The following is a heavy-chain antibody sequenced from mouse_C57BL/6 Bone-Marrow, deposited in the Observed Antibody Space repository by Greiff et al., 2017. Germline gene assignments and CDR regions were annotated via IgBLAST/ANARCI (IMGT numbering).Heavy chain of an antibody. CDR2: IDPTSGGT. Sequence: VQLQQPGAELVKPGASVKLSCKASGYTFTSYWMHWVKQRPGRGLEWIGRIDPTSGGTKYNEKFKSKATLTVDKPSSTAYMQLSSLTSEDSAVYYCARWAITTVVADWYVDVWGTGTTVTVSS. D-gene: IGHD1-1*01. J-gene: IGHJ1*03. V-gene: IGHV1-72*01. CDR1: GYTFTSYW. CDR3: ARWAITTVVADWYVDV.